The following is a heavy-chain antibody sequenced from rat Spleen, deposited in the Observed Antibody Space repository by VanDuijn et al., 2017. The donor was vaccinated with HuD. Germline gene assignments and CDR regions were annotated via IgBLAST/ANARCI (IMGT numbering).Heavy chain of an antibody. Sequence: EVHLVESGGGLVQPGGSLKLSCVDSGFTFNNYWMTWIRQAPGKGLEWVATITHIGATSYYPDSVKGRFTISREDGRSTLYLQMSSLRSEDTATYYCARHNSGYYFDYWGQGVMVTVSS. CDR2: ITHIGATS. V-gene: IGHV5-31*01. CDR1: GFTFNNYW. J-gene: IGHJ2*01. CDR3: ARHNSGYYFDY. D-gene: IGHD4-3*01.